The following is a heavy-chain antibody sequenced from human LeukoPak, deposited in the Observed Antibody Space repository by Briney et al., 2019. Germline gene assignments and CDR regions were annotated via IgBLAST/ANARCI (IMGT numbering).Heavy chain of an antibody. CDR3: ARSTEGTTHFDY. D-gene: IGHD1-26*01. Sequence: PGGSLRLSCATSEFIFSDYEIHWVRQTPGKGLEYVSGISSNGLSTFYAMSVKGRFTISRGNSKKNLYLQMGSLKTDDMAVYYCARSTEGTTHFDYWGHGTLVTVSS. CDR1: EFIFSDYE. J-gene: IGHJ4*01. CDR2: ISSNGLST. V-gene: IGHV3-64*01.